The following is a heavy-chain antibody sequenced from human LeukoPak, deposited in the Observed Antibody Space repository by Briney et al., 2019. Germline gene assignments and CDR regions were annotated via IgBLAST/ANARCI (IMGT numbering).Heavy chain of an antibody. CDR2: IRGGGPET. Sequence: GESLRLSCVASGFSFNIYDMSWFRQAPGKGLEWVSGIRGGGPETYYADSVKGRFSISRDNSRNTLFLQTNGLRAEDSAIYYCVRGIRAPDFWGQGTLVTVSS. CDR3: VRGIRAPDF. J-gene: IGHJ4*02. CDR1: GFSFNIYD. V-gene: IGHV3-23*01.